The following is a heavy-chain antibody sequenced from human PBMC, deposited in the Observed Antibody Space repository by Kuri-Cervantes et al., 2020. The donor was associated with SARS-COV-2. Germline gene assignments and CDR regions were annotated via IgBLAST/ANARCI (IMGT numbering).Heavy chain of an antibody. D-gene: IGHD3-10*01. J-gene: IGHJ5*02. Sequence: GGSLRLSCAASGFTFSSYDMHWVRQATGKGLEWVSAIGTAGDTYYPGSVKGRFTISRENAKNSLYLQMNSLRAEDTAVYYCARVEINMVRGGRWFDPWGQGTLVTVSS. CDR2: IGTAGDT. V-gene: IGHV3-13*01. CDR1: GFTFSSYD. CDR3: ARVEINMVRGGRWFDP.